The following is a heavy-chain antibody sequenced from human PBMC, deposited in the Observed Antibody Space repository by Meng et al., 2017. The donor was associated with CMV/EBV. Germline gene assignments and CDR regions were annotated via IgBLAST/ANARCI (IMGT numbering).Heavy chain of an antibody. V-gene: IGHV3-33*01. J-gene: IGHJ6*02. CDR3: ARSLYCSSTSCYLEGMDV. D-gene: IGHD2-2*01. Sequence: GGSLRLSCAASGFTFSSYGMHWVRQAPGKGLEWVAVIWYDGSNKYYADSVKGRFTISRDNSKNTLYLQMNSLRAEDTAVYYCARSLYCSSTSCYLEGMDVWGQGTTVTVSS. CDR2: IWYDGSNK. CDR1: GFTFSSYG.